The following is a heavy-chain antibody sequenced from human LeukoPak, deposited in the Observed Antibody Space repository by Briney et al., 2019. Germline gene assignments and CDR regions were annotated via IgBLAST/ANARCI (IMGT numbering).Heavy chain of an antibody. J-gene: IGHJ3*02. Sequence: ASVKVSCKASGYTFTSYGISWVRQAPGQGLEWVGWANTYGDDTSYAQKFQGRVTMTTDTSTSTAYMELRSLRSDDTAVYYCARGGFSGSYLDDAFDIWGQGTMVTVSS. CDR2: ANTYGDDT. CDR3: ARGGFSGSYLDDAFDI. D-gene: IGHD1-26*01. V-gene: IGHV1-18*01. CDR1: GYTFTSYG.